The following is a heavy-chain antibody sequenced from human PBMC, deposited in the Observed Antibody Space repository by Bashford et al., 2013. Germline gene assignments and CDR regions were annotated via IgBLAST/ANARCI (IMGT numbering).Heavy chain of an antibody. CDR3: ASIIVGATSGFFDY. Sequence: SVKVSCKASGGTFSSYAINWVRQAPGQGLEWMGGIIPIFGTANYAQKFQGRVTITADKSTSTAYMELSSLRSEDTAVYYCASIIVGATSGFFDYWGQGTLVTVSS. J-gene: IGHJ4*02. V-gene: IGHV1-69*06. CDR2: IIPIFGTA. CDR1: GGTFSSYA. D-gene: IGHD1-26*01.